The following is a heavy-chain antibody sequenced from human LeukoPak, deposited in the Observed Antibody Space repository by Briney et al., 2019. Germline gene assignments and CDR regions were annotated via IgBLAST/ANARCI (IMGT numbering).Heavy chain of an antibody. Sequence: SETLSLTCTVSGGPISSDSHYWGWIRQTPGKGLEWIGSIHYRGNTYKNPSLQSRVTLSVDTSKSQFSLKPSSVTAADTAVYYCARHLYSESYYFWGPGTLVTVSS. CDR2: IHYRGNT. CDR3: ARHLYSESYYF. D-gene: IGHD1-26*01. CDR1: GGPISSDSHY. V-gene: IGHV4-39*01. J-gene: IGHJ4*02.